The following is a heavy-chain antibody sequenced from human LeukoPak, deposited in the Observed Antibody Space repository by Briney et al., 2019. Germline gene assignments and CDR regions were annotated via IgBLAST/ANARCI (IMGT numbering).Heavy chain of an antibody. V-gene: IGHV4-59*12. CDR2: IYSGGST. CDR1: GGSISSYY. D-gene: IGHD1-26*01. CDR3: ASGSVHNY. Sequence: PSETLSLTCPVSGGSISSYYWSWIRQPPGKGLEWIGYIYSGGSTNYNPSLKSRLTISVDTSKNQFSLKLSSVTAADTAVYYCASGSVHNYWGQGTLVTVSS. J-gene: IGHJ4*02.